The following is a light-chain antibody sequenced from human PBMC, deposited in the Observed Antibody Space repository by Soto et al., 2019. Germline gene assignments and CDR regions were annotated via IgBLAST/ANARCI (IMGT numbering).Light chain of an antibody. J-gene: IGLJ2*01. Sequence: QSVLTQPPSVSGAPGQRVTITCTWSSSNIGAGYDVHWYQQLPGTAPKLLIYGNSTRPSGVPDRFSGSKSGTSASLAITGLQAEDEADYYCQSYDSSRSGVFGGGTKLTVL. CDR1: SSNIGAGYD. CDR3: QSYDSSRSGV. CDR2: GNS. V-gene: IGLV1-40*01.